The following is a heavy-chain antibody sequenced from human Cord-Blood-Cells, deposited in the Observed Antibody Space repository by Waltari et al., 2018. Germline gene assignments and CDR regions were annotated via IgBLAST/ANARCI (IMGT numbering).Heavy chain of an antibody. CDR3: ARTGDGYNHFDY. CDR2: IYYSGST. Sequence: QVQLQESGPGLVKPSETLSLTCTVSGGSISSYYWSWIRQPPGKGMEWIGYIYYSGSTNYNPSLKSRVTISVDTSKNQFSLKLSSVTAADTAVYYCARTGDGYNHFDYWGQGTLVTVSS. V-gene: IGHV4-59*01. CDR1: GGSISSYY. J-gene: IGHJ4*02. D-gene: IGHD5-12*01.